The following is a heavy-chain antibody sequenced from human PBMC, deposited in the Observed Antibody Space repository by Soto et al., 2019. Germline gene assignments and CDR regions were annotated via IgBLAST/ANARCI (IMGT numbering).Heavy chain of an antibody. CDR1: GDSVSTICGP. J-gene: IGHJ3*01. CDR3: ARSALSAFDV. Sequence: SQTLSLTCAISGDSVSTICGPWNWIWQSPSRGLEWLGRTYYRSKWYNDYAESVKSRMTINPDTSKNQFSLQLNSVTPEDTAVYYCARSALSAFDVWGQGTTVTVSS. V-gene: IGHV6-1*01. CDR2: TYYRSKWYN.